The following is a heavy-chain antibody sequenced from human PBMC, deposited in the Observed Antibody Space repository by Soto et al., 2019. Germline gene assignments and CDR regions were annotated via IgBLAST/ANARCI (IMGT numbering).Heavy chain of an antibody. CDR1: GFTFSDHN. J-gene: IGHJ5*02. Sequence: GGSLRLSCAASGFTFSDHNMDWVRQAPGKGLEWVGRTRNKANNYTTDYAASVKGRFTISRDDSKYALYLQMNSLKTEDTAVYYCASGSCSGGSCYSDPNVAWGQGILVTVSS. CDR2: TRNKANNYTT. CDR3: ASGSCSGGSCYSDPNVA. V-gene: IGHV3-72*01. D-gene: IGHD2-15*01.